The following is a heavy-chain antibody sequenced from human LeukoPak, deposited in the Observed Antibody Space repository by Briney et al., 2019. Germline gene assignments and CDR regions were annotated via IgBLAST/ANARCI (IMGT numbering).Heavy chain of an antibody. CDR3: ARAYSPSSLYFDY. J-gene: IGHJ4*02. Sequence: SRTLSLTCTVSGASISSGDYYWSWIRQHPGKGLEWIGYIYNSGSTYYNPSLKSRITISVDTSQSQFSLKLSSVTAADTAVYFCARAYSPSSLYFDYWGQGTLVTVSS. V-gene: IGHV4-31*03. D-gene: IGHD6-6*01. CDR1: GASISSGDYY. CDR2: IYNSGST.